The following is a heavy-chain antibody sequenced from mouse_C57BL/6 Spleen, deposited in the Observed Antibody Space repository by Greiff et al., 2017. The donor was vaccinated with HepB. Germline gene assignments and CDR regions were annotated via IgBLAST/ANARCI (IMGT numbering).Heavy chain of an antibody. V-gene: IGHV1-72*01. D-gene: IGHD3-3*01. CDR2: IDPNSGGT. CDR1: GYTFTSYW. J-gene: IGHJ1*03. CDR3: ARSKFLRAERDWYFDV. Sequence: QVQLQQPGAELVKPGASVKLSCKASGYTFTSYWMHWVKQRPGRGLEWIGRIDPNSGGTKYNEKFKSKATLTVDKPSSTAYMQLSSLTSEDSAVYYCARSKFLRAERDWYFDVWGTGTTVTVSS.